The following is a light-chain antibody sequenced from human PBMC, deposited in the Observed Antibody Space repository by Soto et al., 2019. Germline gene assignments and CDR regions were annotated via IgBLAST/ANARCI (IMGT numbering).Light chain of an antibody. CDR3: QPYGCTVSP. J-gene: IGKJ4*02. CDR2: GAS. V-gene: IGKV3-20*01. CDR1: QSVSSSY. Sequence: EIVLTQSPGTLSLSPGERATLSCRASQSVSSSYLAWYQQKPGQAPRLLIYGASSRATGIPDRFSGSGSGTDFTLTISRLEPEDFSVYSWQPYGCTVSPFG.